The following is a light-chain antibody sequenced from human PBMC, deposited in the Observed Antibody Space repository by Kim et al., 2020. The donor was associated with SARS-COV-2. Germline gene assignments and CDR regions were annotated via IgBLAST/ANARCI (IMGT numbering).Light chain of an antibody. J-gene: IGLJ3*02. CDR2: GKN. V-gene: IGLV3-19*01. CDR1: ILRTYY. Sequence: ALGQTVRITCQGDILRTYYASWYQQKPGQAPLLVIYGKNNRPSGIPDRFSGSNSGSTGSLTITGAQAEDEADYYCGSRDSSSDHLVFGGGTQLTVL. CDR3: GSRDSSSDHLV.